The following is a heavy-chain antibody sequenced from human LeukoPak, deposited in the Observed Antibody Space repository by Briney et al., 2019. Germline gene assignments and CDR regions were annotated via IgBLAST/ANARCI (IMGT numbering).Heavy chain of an antibody. Sequence: PGGALRLSCAASGFTFSGYAMSWVRQAPGKGLEWVSDISSSGGDTDYADSVKGRFTISRDNSKNTLYLQMNSLRAEDTAVYYCASHKRWEEPYDYWGQGTLVSVSS. CDR1: GFTFSGYA. V-gene: IGHV3-23*01. CDR3: ASHKRWEEPYDY. J-gene: IGHJ4*02. CDR2: ISSSGGDT. D-gene: IGHD1-26*01.